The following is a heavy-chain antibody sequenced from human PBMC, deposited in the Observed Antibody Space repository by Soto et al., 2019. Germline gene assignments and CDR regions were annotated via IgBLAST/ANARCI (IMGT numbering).Heavy chain of an antibody. J-gene: IGHJ6*03. V-gene: IGHV3-15*01. CDR2: IKSKTDGGTT. CDR1: GFTFSNAW. Sequence: GGSLSLSCAASGFTFSNAWMSWVRQAPGKGLEWVGRIKSKTDGGTTDYAAPVKGSFTISGDDSKNTLYLQMNSLETEDTAVYYCTTDFYGSGSYSAAYYYYMDVWGKGTTVTVSS. D-gene: IGHD3-10*01. CDR3: TTDFYGSGSYSAAYYYYMDV.